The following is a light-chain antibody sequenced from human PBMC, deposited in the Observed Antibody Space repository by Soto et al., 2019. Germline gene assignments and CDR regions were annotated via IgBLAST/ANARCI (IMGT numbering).Light chain of an antibody. J-gene: IGKJ4*01. CDR3: QQYGSSPPLT. CDR1: QSVSSYY. Sequence: DILFMHYPDTLSLSPGGTAALSCRASQSVSSYYLAWYQQKPGQAPRLLIYGASSRATGIPDRFSGSGSGTDFTLTISRLEPEDFAVYYCQQYGSSPPLTFGGGTKVDIK. V-gene: IGKV3-20*01. CDR2: GAS.